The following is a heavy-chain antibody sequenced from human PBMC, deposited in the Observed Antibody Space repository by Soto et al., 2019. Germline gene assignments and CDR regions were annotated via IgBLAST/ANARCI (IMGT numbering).Heavy chain of an antibody. J-gene: IGHJ6*02. D-gene: IGHD2-2*01. CDR2: IYHSGST. V-gene: IGHV4-4*02. CDR3: ARDDAQTMRGGMDV. Sequence: QVQLQESGPGLVKPSGTLSLTCAVSGGSISSSNWWSWVRQPPGKGLEWIGEIYHSGSTNYNPSLKRRVTISVDKSKNQFSLKLSSVTAADTAVYYCARDDAQTMRGGMDVWGQGTTVTVSS. CDR1: GGSISSSNW.